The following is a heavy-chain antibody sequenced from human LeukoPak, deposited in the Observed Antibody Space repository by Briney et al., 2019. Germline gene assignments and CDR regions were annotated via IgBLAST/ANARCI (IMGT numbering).Heavy chain of an antibody. V-gene: IGHV1-69*05. Sequence: SVKVSCKASGGTFSSYAISWVRQAPGQGLEWMGRIIPIFGTADYAQKFQGRVTITTDESTSTAYMELSSLRSEDTAVYYCARGGYSYGYSFDYWGQGTLVTVSS. J-gene: IGHJ4*02. CDR1: GGTFSSYA. CDR3: ARGGYSYGYSFDY. D-gene: IGHD5-18*01. CDR2: IIPIFGTA.